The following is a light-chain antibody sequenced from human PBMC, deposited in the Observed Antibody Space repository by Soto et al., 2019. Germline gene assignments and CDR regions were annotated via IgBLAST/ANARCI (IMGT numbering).Light chain of an antibody. CDR1: QDLDKW. V-gene: IGKV1-5*01. CDR2: RSS. J-gene: IGKJ1*01. Sequence: ILMSQSPSSLSASVGDRVTITCRASQDLDKWLAWYQQKPGKAPKLLIYRSSTLREGVQSRFSGFGSGTDYILTITDLQPDDFATYYCQQYSSYWTFGQGTVVEMK. CDR3: QQYSSYWT.